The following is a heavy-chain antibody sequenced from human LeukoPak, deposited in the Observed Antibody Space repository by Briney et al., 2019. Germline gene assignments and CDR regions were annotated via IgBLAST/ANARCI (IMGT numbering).Heavy chain of an antibody. D-gene: IGHD4-17*01. Sequence: ASVKVSCKASGGTFSSYAISWVRQAPGQGLEWMGGIIPISGTANYAQKFQGRVTITADESTSTAYMELSSLRSEDTAVYYCASPDYGDYNAPFDYWSQGTLVTVSS. J-gene: IGHJ4*02. V-gene: IGHV1-69*13. CDR1: GGTFSSYA. CDR3: ASPDYGDYNAPFDY. CDR2: IIPISGTA.